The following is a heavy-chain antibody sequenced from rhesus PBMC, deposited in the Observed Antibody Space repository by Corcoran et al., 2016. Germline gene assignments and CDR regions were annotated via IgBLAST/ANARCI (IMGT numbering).Heavy chain of an antibody. J-gene: IGHJ4*01. CDR2: ISYRCGST. D-gene: IGHD6-25*01. CDR3: ARENSGVIDY. CDR1: GFSFSDYY. Sequence: EVQLVESGGGLAKPGGSLRLSCAASGFSFSDYYMYWVRQAPGKGLEWVSGISYRCGSTYKADSAKGRFTIARENDKNKLYLQMDSLRAEDTAVYYCARENSGVIDYWGQGVLVTVSS. V-gene: IGHV3S18*01.